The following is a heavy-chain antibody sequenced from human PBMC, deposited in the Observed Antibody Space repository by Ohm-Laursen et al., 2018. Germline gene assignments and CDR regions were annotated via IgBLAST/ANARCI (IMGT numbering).Heavy chain of an antibody. CDR2: IKHDGSEK. Sequence: SLRLSCAASGFTFSSYWMTWVRQAPAKGLEWVANIKHDGSEKYYVDSVKGRFTISRDNAKNSLYLQMNSLRADDTAVYYCARGAYASWGQGTLVTVSS. CDR1: GFTFSSYW. D-gene: IGHD3-16*01. J-gene: IGHJ5*02. CDR3: ARGAYAS. V-gene: IGHV3-7*01.